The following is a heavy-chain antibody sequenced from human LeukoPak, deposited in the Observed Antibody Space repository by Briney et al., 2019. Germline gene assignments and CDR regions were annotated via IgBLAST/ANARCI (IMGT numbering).Heavy chain of an antibody. D-gene: IGHD1-26*01. CDR3: ATAVGLTRSNSDFDY. CDR1: GYTFTDYY. CDR2: VDPEDGKA. V-gene: IGHV1-69-2*01. J-gene: IGHJ4*02. Sequence: ASVKISCKVSGYTFTDYYIHWVQQAPGKGLEWMGLVDPEDGKATYAEKFQGRVTITADTSTDTAYMEVSSLRSEDTAVYYCATAVGLTRSNSDFDYWGQGSQVTVSS.